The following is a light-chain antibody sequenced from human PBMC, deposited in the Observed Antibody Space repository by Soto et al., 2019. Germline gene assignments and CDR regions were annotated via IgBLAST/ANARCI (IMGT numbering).Light chain of an antibody. J-gene: IGLJ2*01. CDR1: SSDVGGYNY. Sequence: QLVLTQPASVSGSPGQSITISCTGTSSDVGGYNYVSWYQQHPGKAPKLMIYDVSNRPSGVSNRFSSSKSGNTASRTISGLQAEDEADYYCSSYTSSSTYVVFGGGTKLTVL. CDR2: DVS. CDR3: SSYTSSSTYVV. V-gene: IGLV2-14*01.